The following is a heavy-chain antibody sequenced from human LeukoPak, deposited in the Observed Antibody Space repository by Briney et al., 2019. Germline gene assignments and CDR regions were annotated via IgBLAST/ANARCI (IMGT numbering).Heavy chain of an antibody. CDR1: GFTFNSYA. CDR3: AKDNHGWLGTIDY. CDR2: ISGSGGST. J-gene: IGHJ4*02. Sequence: GGSLRLSCAAYGFTFNSYAMSWVRQAPGKGLEWVSAISGSGGSTYYADSVKGRFTISRDNSKNTLYLQMNSLRAEDTAVYYCAKDNHGWLGTIDYWGQGTLVTVSS. D-gene: IGHD5-12*01. V-gene: IGHV3-23*01.